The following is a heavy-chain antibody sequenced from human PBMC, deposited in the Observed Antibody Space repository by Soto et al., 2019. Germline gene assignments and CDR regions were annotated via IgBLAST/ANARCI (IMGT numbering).Heavy chain of an antibody. CDR1: GFTFSTYG. CDR2: ISYDGTVR. CDR3: AKRIAAAGIIDY. J-gene: IGHJ4*02. Sequence: PGGSLRLSCAASGFTFSTYGMHWVRQAPGKGLEWVAVISYDGTVRYYADSVKGRFTISRDSSKNTLYLQMNSLRAEDTAVYNCAKRIAAAGIIDYWGQGTLVTVSS. D-gene: IGHD6-13*01. V-gene: IGHV3-30*18.